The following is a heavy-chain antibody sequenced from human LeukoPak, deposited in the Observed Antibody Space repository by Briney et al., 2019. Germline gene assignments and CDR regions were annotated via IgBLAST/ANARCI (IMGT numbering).Heavy chain of an antibody. D-gene: IGHD5-24*01. V-gene: IGHV3-7*01. CDR3: ARVSYGYKERYFDY. Sequence: QTGGSLRLSCAASGFTFSNYWTTWVRQAPGKGLEWVANIKPDGSEKNYVDSVKGRFTISRDNAKNSLYLQMNSLRVEDTAVYYCARVSYGYKERYFDYWGQGTLVTVSS. CDR1: GFTFSNYW. J-gene: IGHJ4*02. CDR2: IKPDGSEK.